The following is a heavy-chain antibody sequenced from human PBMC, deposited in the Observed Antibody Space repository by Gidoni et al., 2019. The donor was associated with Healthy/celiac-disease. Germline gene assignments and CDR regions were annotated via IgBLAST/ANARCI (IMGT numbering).Heavy chain of an antibody. CDR2: ISWNSGSI. J-gene: IGHJ4*02. CDR1: GFTFDDYA. CDR3: AKDMSSGAHY. D-gene: IGHD2-15*01. V-gene: IGHV3-9*01. Sequence: EVQLVESGGGLVQPGRSLRRSCAASGFTFDDYAMHWVRQASGKGLEWVSGISWNSGSIGYADSVKGRFTISRDNAKNSLYLQMNSLRAEDTALYYCAKDMSSGAHYWGQGTLVTVAS.